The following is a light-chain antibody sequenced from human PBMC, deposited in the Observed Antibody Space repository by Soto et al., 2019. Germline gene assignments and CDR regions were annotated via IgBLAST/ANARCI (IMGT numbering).Light chain of an antibody. CDR2: EGS. V-gene: IGLV2-23*01. J-gene: IGLJ1*01. CDR1: SSDVGIYNL. CDR3: CSYAGNNTYV. Sequence: QSVLTQPASVSGSPGQSITISCTGTSSDVGIYNLVSWYQHHPGNPPKVMIYEGSQRPSGVSNRFSGSKSGNTASLTISGLQAEDEADYFCCSYAGNNTYVFGTGTKLTVL.